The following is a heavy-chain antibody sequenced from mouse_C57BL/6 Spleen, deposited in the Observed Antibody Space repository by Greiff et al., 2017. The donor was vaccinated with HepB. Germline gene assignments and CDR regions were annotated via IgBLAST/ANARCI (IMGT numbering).Heavy chain of an antibody. V-gene: IGHV5-4*01. Sequence: EVKVVESGGGLVKPGGSLKLSCAASGFTFSSYAMSWVRQTPEKRLEWVATISDGGSYTYYPDNVKGRFTISRDNAKNNLYLQMSHLKSEDTAMYYCARDRETAQATSGFAYWGQGTLVTVSA. CDR2: ISDGGSYT. CDR3: ARDRETAQATSGFAY. CDR1: GFTFSSYA. J-gene: IGHJ3*01. D-gene: IGHD3-2*02.